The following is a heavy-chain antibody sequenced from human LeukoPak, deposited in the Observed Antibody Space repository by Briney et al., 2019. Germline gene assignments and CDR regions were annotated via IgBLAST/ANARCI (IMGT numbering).Heavy chain of an antibody. CDR3: VSFYETY. CDR2: INSDGSWT. J-gene: IGHJ4*02. CDR1: DSYW. V-gene: IGHV3-74*01. D-gene: IGHD2/OR15-2a*01. Sequence: GGSLRLSCAASDSYWMHWVRQAPGKGLVWVSHINSDGSWTSYADSVKGRFTISKDNAKNTVYLQMNSLRAEDTAVYYCVSFYETYWGRGTLVTVSS.